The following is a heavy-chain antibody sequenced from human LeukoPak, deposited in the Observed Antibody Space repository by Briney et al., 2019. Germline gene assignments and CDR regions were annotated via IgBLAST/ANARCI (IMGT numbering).Heavy chain of an antibody. V-gene: IGHV3-53*05. CDR2: IYSGGST. D-gene: IGHD4-23*01. J-gene: IGHJ4*02. CDR1: GFTVSSNY. Sequence: GGSLRLSCAASGFTVSSNYMSWVRQAPGKGLEWVSVIYSGGSTYYADSVKGRFTISRDNSKNTLYLQMNSLRAEDTAVYYCASTYGGNVNVVDYWGQGTLVTVSS. CDR3: ASTYGGNVNVVDY.